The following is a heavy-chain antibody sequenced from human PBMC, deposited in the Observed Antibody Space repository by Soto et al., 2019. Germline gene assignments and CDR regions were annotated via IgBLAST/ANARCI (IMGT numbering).Heavy chain of an antibody. CDR1: GGSISSGGYS. CDR3: ARGGLLWFGAPDAFDI. V-gene: IGHV4-30-2*01. Sequence: SETLSLTCAVSGGSISSGGYSWSWIRQPPGKGLEWIGYTYHSGSTYYNPSLKSRVTISVDRSKNQFSLKLSSVTAADTAVYYCARGGLLWFGAPDAFDIWGQGTMVTVSS. CDR2: TYHSGST. D-gene: IGHD3-10*01. J-gene: IGHJ3*02.